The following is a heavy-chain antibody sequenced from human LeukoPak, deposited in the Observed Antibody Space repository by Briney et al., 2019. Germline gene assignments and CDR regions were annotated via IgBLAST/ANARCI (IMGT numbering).Heavy chain of an antibody. CDR1: GFTFSSYS. CDR2: ISSGSSSI. J-gene: IGHJ4*02. D-gene: IGHD1-26*01. V-gene: IGHV3-48*02. Sequence: PGGSLRLSCAASGFTFSSYSMNWVRQAPGKGLEWVSYISSGSSSIYYADSVTGRFTISRDNAKRSLYLQMTSLRDDDTAVYYCARGGWEFDYWGQGALVTVSS. CDR3: ARGGWEFDY.